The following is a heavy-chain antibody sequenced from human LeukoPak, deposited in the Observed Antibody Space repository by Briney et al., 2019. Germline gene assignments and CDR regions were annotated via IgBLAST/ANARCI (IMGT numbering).Heavy chain of an antibody. CDR3: ARLPGWLHPSDY. CDR2: IYPGDSDT. Sequence: ETLKISRMGSGYSFTSYWIGWVRQMPGKGLEWMGIIYPGDSDTRYSPSIQGQVTISADKSISTAYLQWSSLKASDTAMYYCARLPGWLHPSDYWGQGTLVTVSS. CDR1: GYSFTSYW. D-gene: IGHD5-24*01. J-gene: IGHJ4*02. V-gene: IGHV5-51*01.